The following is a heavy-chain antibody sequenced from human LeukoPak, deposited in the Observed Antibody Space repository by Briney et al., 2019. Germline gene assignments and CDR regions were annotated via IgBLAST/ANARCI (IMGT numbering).Heavy chain of an antibody. Sequence: SETLSLTCTVSGGSISSGGYYWSWIRQPPGKGLEWIGSVYYSGSSFYSPSLKSRVTISVDMSKNQFSLRLNSVTAADTAVYYCARDEGYATGFDRDYWGQGTLVTVSS. D-gene: IGHD1-1*01. CDR2: VYYSGSS. CDR3: ARDEGYATGFDRDY. J-gene: IGHJ4*02. V-gene: IGHV4-39*07. CDR1: GGSISSGGYY.